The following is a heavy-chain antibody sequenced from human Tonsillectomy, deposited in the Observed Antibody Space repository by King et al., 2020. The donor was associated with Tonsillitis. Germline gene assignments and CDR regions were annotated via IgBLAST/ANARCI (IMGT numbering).Heavy chain of an antibody. CDR2: VRSKAYGGTT. Sequence: VQLVESGGDLVQPGRSLRLSCTASEFTFGDYAMTWVRQAPGKGLEWVGFVRSKAYGGTTEYAASVKGRFTISRDDSKNIAYLQMNSLKTEDTAVYYCTVTYYYDSSGRWFDPWGQGTLVTVSS. CDR3: TVTYYYDSSGRWFDP. V-gene: IGHV3-49*04. D-gene: IGHD3-22*01. J-gene: IGHJ5*02. CDR1: EFTFGDYA.